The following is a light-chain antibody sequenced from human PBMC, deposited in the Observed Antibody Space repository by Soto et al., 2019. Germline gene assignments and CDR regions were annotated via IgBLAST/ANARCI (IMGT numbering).Light chain of an antibody. CDR1: QTIRSNY. V-gene: IGKV3-20*01. CDR2: GAS. CDR3: QQYGSSPWT. J-gene: IGKJ1*01. Sequence: ETVLTQSPGTLSLSPGERATLSCRASQTIRSNYLAWYRQTPGQAPRLLIYGASNRATGIADRFSGRGSGTDFTLIISRLEPEDFALYYCQQYGSSPWTFGQATKVEIK.